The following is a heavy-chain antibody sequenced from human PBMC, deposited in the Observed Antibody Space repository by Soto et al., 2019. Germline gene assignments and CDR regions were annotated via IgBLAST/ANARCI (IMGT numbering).Heavy chain of an antibody. CDR1: GYTFNTYG. CDR3: ARDRDRVADF. V-gene: IGHV1-18*01. J-gene: IGHJ3*01. Sequence: QVHLVQSGAEVKKPGASVKVSCKASGYTFNTYGITWVRQAPGQGLEWMAWINAYNGNTLYAKNLQGRVTMTTDTSTSTASMEMRSLTSADTAVYYCARDRDRVADFWGQGTMVTVSS. CDR2: INAYNGNT. D-gene: IGHD5-12*01.